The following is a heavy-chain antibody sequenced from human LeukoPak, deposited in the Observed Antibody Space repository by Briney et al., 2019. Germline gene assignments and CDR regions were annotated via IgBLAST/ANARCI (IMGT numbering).Heavy chain of an antibody. Sequence: GGSLRLSCAASGFTFSSYGMRWVRPAPGKGLEWVSVISYVGSNKYYADSVKGRFTISRDNSKNTLYLQMNSLRAEDTAVYYCAKDRMGVVVAATYADYWGQGTLVTVSS. D-gene: IGHD2-15*01. CDR2: ISYVGSNK. V-gene: IGHV3-30*18. CDR1: GFTFSSYG. CDR3: AKDRMGVVVAATYADY. J-gene: IGHJ4*02.